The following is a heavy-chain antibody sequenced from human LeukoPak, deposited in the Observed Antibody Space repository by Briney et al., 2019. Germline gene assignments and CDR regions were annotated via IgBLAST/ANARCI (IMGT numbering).Heavy chain of an antibody. CDR3: ANPFRPRDDFWSGYYFWYFDL. J-gene: IGHJ2*01. V-gene: IGHV3-9*01. CDR2: ISWNSGSI. Sequence: GGSLRLSCAASGFTFGDYAMHWVRQAPGKGLEWVSGISWNSGSIGYADSVKGRFTISRDNSKNTLYLQMNSLRAEDTAVYYCANPFRPRDDFWSGYYFWYFDLWGRGTLVTVSS. CDR1: GFTFGDYA. D-gene: IGHD3-3*01.